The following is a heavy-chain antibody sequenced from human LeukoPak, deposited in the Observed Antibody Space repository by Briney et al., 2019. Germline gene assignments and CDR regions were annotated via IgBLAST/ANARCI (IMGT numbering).Heavy chain of an antibody. CDR3: AGGLIAAAGTRVDY. CDR1: GGSISSYY. V-gene: IGHV4-59*01. Sequence: LETLSLTCTVSGGSISSYYWSWIRQPPGKGLEWIGYMYYSGSTNYNPSLKSRVTISADTSKNQFSLKLSSVTAADTAVYYCAGGLIAAAGTRVDYWGQGTLVTVSS. J-gene: IGHJ4*02. D-gene: IGHD6-13*01. CDR2: MYYSGST.